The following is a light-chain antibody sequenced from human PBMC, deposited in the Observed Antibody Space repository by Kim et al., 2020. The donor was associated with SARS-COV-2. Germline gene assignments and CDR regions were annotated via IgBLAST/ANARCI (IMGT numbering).Light chain of an antibody. J-gene: IGLJ3*02. CDR2: RNS. CDR1: HSNLGTNY. CDR3: AAWDDSLSGWV. Sequence: GQRVTISCSGPHSNLGTNYVYWYQQLPGTAPKLLISRNSQRPSGVPDRFSGSRSDTAASLAISGLRSDDEGDYYCAAWDDSLSGWVFGRGTQLTVL. V-gene: IGLV1-47*01.